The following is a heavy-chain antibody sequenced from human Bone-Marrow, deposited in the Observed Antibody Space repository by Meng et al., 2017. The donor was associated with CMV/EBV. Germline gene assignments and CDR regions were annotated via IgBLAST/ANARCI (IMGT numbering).Heavy chain of an antibody. CDR3: ARVVPAARCGDV. Sequence: ESLKISCAASGFTVSSNYMSWVRQAPGKGLEWVSVIYSGGSTYYADSVKGRFTISRDNSKNTLYLQMNSLRAEDTAVYYCARVVPAARCGDVWGQGTMVTVSS. V-gene: IGHV3-66*02. D-gene: IGHD2-2*01. CDR1: GFTVSSNY. J-gene: IGHJ6*02. CDR2: IYSGGST.